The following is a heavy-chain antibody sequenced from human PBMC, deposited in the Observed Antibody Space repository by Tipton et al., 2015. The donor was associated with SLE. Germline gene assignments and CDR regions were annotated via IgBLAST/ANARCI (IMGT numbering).Heavy chain of an antibody. V-gene: IGHV4-34*01. Sequence: TLSLTCAVYGGSFSGYYWSWIRQPPGKGLEWIGEIDHSGSTNYNPSLKSRVTISVDTSKNQFSLKLSSVTAADTAVYYCARGLPIFWPWGQGTMVTVSS. J-gene: IGHJ3*01. CDR2: IDHSGST. CDR1: GGSFSGYY. CDR3: ARGLPIFWP. D-gene: IGHD3-3*01.